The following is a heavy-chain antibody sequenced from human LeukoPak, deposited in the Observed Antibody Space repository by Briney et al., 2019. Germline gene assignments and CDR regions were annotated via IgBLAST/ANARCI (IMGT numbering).Heavy chain of an antibody. D-gene: IGHD6-13*01. V-gene: IGHV3-7*01. CDR1: GFTFSSYW. CDR2: IKQDGSEK. J-gene: IGHJ4*02. Sequence: GGSLRLSCAASGFTFSSYWMSWVRQAPGKGLERVANIKQDGSEKYYVDSVKGRFTISRDNAKNSLYLQMNSLRAEDTAVYYCARDQGWGIAASSYFDYWGQGTLVTVSS. CDR3: ARDQGWGIAASSYFDY.